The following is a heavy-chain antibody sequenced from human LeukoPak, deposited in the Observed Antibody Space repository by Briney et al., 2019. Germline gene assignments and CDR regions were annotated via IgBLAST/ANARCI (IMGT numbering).Heavy chain of an antibody. CDR2: IYTSGST. CDR1: GGSISSYY. Sequence: SETLSLTCTVSGGSISSYYWSWIRQPAGKGLEWIGRIYTSGSTNYNPSLKSRVTMSVDTSKNQFSLKLSSVTAADTAVYYCARDGYYYDSSGYYEKMYYFDYWGQGTLITVSS. D-gene: IGHD3-22*01. CDR3: ARDGYYYDSSGYYEKMYYFDY. V-gene: IGHV4-4*07. J-gene: IGHJ4*02.